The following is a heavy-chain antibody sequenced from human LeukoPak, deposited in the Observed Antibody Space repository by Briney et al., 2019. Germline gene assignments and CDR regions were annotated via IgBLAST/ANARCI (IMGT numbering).Heavy chain of an antibody. CDR1: GGSISSGGYS. Sequence: PSQTLSLTCAVSGGSISSGGYSWSWIRQPPGKGLEWIGYIYHSGSTYYNPSLKSRVTISVDRSKNQFSLKLSSVTAADTAVYYCARDATDSRGGRWFDPWGQGTLVTVSS. CDR3: ARDATDSRGGRWFDP. D-gene: IGHD3-22*01. V-gene: IGHV4-30-2*01. J-gene: IGHJ5*02. CDR2: IYHSGST.